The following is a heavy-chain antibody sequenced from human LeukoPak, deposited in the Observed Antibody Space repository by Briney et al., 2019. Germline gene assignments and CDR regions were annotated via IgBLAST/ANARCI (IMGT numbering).Heavy chain of an antibody. CDR3: AKGSRGDILTGYRN. CDR2: ISGSGGST. Sequence: PGGTLRLSCAASGFTFSNYGMSWVRQAPGKGLEWVSVISGSGGSTYYADSVKGRFTISRDNSKNTLYLQMNSLRAEDTAVYYCAKGSRGDILTGYRNWGQGTLVTVSS. J-gene: IGHJ4*02. CDR1: GFTFSNYG. V-gene: IGHV3-23*01. D-gene: IGHD3-9*01.